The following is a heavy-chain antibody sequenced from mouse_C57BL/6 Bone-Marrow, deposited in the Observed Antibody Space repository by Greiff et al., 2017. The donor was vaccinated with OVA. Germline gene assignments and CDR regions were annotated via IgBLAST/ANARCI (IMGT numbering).Heavy chain of an antibody. V-gene: IGHV1-84*01. CDR3: ARGDWDYLDY. Sequence: QVQLQQSGPELVKPGASVKISCKASGYTFTDYYINWVKQRPGKGLEWIGWIYPGSGNTKYNEKFKGKATLTVDTSSSTAYMQLSSLTSEDSAVYFCARGDWDYLDYWGQGTTLTVSS. CDR2: IYPGSGNT. J-gene: IGHJ2*01. D-gene: IGHD4-1*01. CDR1: GYTFTDYY.